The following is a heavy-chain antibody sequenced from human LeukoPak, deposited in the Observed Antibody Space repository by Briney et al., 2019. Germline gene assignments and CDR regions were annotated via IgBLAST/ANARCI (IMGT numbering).Heavy chain of an antibody. CDR3: ARDGPGGLLGSSRHTQIDY. Sequence: SETLSLTCTVSGGSISSSSYYWGWIRQPPGKGLEWIGSIYYSGSTYYNPSLKSRVTISVDTSKNQFSLKLSSVTAADTAVYYCARDGPGGLLGSSRHTQIDYWGQGTLVTVSS. CDR1: GGSISSSSYY. D-gene: IGHD6-13*01. V-gene: IGHV4-39*07. CDR2: IYYSGST. J-gene: IGHJ4*02.